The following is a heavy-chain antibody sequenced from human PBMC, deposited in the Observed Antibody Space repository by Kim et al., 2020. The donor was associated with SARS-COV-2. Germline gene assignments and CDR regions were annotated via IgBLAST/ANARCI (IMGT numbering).Heavy chain of an antibody. CDR3: ARALLSSEGY. V-gene: IGHV3-7*03. CDR1: GFTFSAYW. CDR2: IKQDGSEK. Sequence: GGSLRLSCAASGFTFSAYWMIWVRQAPWKGLEGVANIKQDGSEKNYVDSVKGRFTISRDNAKNSLYLHMNNLSVEDTAVYYCARALLSSEGYWGQGVLV. J-gene: IGHJ4*02. D-gene: IGHD3-10*01.